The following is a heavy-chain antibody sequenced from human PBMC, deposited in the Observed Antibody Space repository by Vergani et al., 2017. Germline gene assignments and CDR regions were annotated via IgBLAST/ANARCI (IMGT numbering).Heavy chain of an antibody. CDR3: ARDPRIHGMDV. CDR2: IYSGGST. Sequence: EVQLVASGGGLVQPGGSLRLSCAASGFTVSSNYMGWVRQAPGKGLEWVSVIYSGGSTYYADSVKGRFTISRDNSKNTLYLQMNSLRAEDTAVYYCARDPRIHGMDVWGQGTTVTVSS. V-gene: IGHV3-66*02. CDR1: GFTVSSNY. J-gene: IGHJ6*02.